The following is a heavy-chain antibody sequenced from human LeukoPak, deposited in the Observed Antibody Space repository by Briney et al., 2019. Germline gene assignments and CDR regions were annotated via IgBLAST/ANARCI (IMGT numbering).Heavy chain of an antibody. CDR2: IYSSGST. CDR3: AREQGYDSSGSDS. D-gene: IGHD3-22*01. J-gene: IGHJ4*02. Sequence: SETLSLTCTVSGGSISSYYWTWIRQPAGKGLEWIGRIYSSGSTNHNPSLTSRVSMSVDTSRNQFSLRLSSVTAADTAVYLCAREQGYDSSGSDSWGQGSLVTVSS. CDR1: GGSISSYY. V-gene: IGHV4-4*07.